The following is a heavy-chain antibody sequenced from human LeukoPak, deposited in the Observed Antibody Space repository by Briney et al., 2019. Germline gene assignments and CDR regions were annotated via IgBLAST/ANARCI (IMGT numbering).Heavy chain of an antibody. D-gene: IGHD6-25*01. CDR2: ISDDGNSD. V-gene: IGHV3-30-3*01. Sequence: GGSLRLSCAASGFTFSNYAMLWVRQPPGKGPEWVADISDDGNSDHYADSVKGRFTFSRDNSKNTLSLQMNSLRGEDTAVYYCARGSAPAGTYHLACWGQGTLVTVSS. J-gene: IGHJ4*02. CDR1: GFTFSNYA. CDR3: ARGSAPAGTYHLAC.